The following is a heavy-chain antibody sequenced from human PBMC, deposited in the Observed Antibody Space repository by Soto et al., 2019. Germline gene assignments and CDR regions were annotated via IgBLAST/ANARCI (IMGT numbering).Heavy chain of an antibody. CDR1: GYTLTELS. CDR3: ATDYNLYSSSARYAFDI. V-gene: IGHV1-24*01. J-gene: IGHJ3*02. Sequence: ASVKVSCKVSGYTLTELSMHWVRQAPGKGLEWMGGFDPEDGETIYAQKFQGSVTMTEDTSTDTAYMELSSLRSEDTAVYYCATDYNLYSSSARYAFDIWGQGTMVTVSS. CDR2: FDPEDGET. D-gene: IGHD6-6*01.